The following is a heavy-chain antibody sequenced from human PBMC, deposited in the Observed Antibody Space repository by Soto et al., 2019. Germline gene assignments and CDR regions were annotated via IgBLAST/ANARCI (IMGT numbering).Heavy chain of an antibody. CDR3: ASTDYSNYRNYYYYYMDV. J-gene: IGHJ6*03. Sequence: GGSLRLSCTASGFTFSSYWMSWVRQAPGKGLEWVANIKQDGSEKYYVDSVKGRFTISRDNAKNSLYPQMNSLRAEDTAVYYCASTDYSNYRNYYYYYMDVWGKGTTVTVS. CDR2: IKQDGSEK. D-gene: IGHD4-4*01. V-gene: IGHV3-7*01. CDR1: GFTFSSYW.